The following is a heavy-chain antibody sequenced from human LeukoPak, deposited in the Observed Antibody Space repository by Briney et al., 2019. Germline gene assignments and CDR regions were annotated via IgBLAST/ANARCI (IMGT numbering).Heavy chain of an antibody. D-gene: IGHD1-1*01. Sequence: RASVKVSCKASGYTFTGYYMHWVRQAPGQGLEWMGWINPNSGGTNYAQKFQGRVTMTRDTSISTAYMELSRLRSDDTAVYSCARANQDTTMPTGRGPIVYWGQGTLVTVSS. CDR2: INPNSGGT. J-gene: IGHJ4*02. CDR3: ARANQDTTMPTGRGPIVY. V-gene: IGHV1-2*02. CDR1: GYTFTGYY.